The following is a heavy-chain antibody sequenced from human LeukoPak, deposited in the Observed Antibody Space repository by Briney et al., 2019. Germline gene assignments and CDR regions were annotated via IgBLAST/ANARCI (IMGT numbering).Heavy chain of an antibody. CDR1: GGSISSYY. V-gene: IGHV4-59*12. CDR2: IYYSGST. J-gene: IGHJ5*02. Sequence: PSETLSLTCTVSGGSISSYYWSWIRQPPGKGLEWIGYIYYSGSTNYNPSLKSRVTISVKTSKNQFSLKLSSVTAADTAVYYCAKLMVRGVIIRGSNWFDPWGQGTLVTVSS. D-gene: IGHD3-10*01. CDR3: AKLMVRGVIIRGSNWFDP.